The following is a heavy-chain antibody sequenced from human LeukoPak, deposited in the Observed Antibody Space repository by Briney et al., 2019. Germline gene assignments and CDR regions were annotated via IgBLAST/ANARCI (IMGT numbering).Heavy chain of an antibody. Sequence: ASVKVSCKASGYTFTSYGISWVRQAPGQGREWMGWISAYNGNTNYAKKLQGRVTMTTDTSTSTAYMELRSLRSDDTAVYYCARDRGGDYYDSSGYRDWGQGTLVTVSS. J-gene: IGHJ4*02. CDR2: ISAYNGNT. V-gene: IGHV1-18*01. D-gene: IGHD3-22*01. CDR3: ARDRGGDYYDSSGYRD. CDR1: GYTFTSYG.